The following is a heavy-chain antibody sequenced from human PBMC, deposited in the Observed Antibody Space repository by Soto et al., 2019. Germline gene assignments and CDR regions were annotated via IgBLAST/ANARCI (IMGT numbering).Heavy chain of an antibody. J-gene: IGHJ4*02. Sequence: PSETLSLTCTVSGGSVSGYYWSWIRQPPGKGLEWFGYIHYSGSTNYNPSLESRVTMSADTSKNQFSLKLSSVTAADTAVYYCARYIRDAGTFYFDYWGQGILVTVSS. CDR1: GGSVSGYY. CDR3: ARYIRDAGTFYFDY. V-gene: IGHV4-59*02. CDR2: IHYSGST. D-gene: IGHD3-3*02.